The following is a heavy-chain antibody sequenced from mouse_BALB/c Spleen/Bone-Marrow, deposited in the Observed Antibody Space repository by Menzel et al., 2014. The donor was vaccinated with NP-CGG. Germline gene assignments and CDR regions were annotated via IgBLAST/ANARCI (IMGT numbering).Heavy chain of an antibody. CDR2: ISGGGSYT. V-gene: IGHV5-9-2*01. Sequence: EVKVVESGGGLVKSGGSLKLSCAASGFSFNSYGMSWVRQTPEKRLEWVATISGGGSYTFYPDSVKGRFTISRDNAKNSLYLQLSSLRSEDTALYYCARHAYYDQTEVSFVYWGQGTLVTVSA. J-gene: IGHJ3*01. CDR1: GFSFNSYG. CDR3: ARHAYYDQTEVSFVY. D-gene: IGHD2-4*01.